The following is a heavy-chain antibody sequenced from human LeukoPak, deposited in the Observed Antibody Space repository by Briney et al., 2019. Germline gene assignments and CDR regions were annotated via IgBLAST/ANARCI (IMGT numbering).Heavy chain of an antibody. D-gene: IGHD3-9*01. J-gene: IGHJ4*02. Sequence: AGGSLRLSCAASGFTFSSYGIHWVRQAPGKGLEWVAFIRYDGSHKYYADSVKGRFTISRDNSKNTLYLQMNSLRAEDTAVYYCAKALSVFSEFDFWGQGILVTVSS. CDR2: IRYDGSHK. CDR1: GFTFSSYG. CDR3: AKALSVFSEFDF. V-gene: IGHV3-30*02.